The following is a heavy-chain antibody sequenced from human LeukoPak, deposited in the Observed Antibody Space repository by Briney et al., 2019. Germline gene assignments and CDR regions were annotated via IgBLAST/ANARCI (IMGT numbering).Heavy chain of an antibody. CDR3: ERGARSSWNLIGLDWRPKIKWYIDL. J-gene: IGHJ2*01. V-gene: IGHV3-7*01. Sequence: PGGSLRLSCAASGFTFSSYGMLWVRQAPGKGLEWVANIKQDGSDKYYVDSVKGRFTISRDNPKNSLYLQMNSLKAEDTAVYYCERGARSSWNLIGLDWRPKIKWYIDLWGRGTVVTVSS. CDR2: IKQDGSDK. D-gene: IGHD6-13*01. CDR1: GFTFSSYG.